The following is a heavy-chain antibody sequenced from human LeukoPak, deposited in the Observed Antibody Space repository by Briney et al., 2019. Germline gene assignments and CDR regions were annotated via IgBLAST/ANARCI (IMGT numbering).Heavy chain of an antibody. Sequence: SETLSLTCTVSGDSFSGYYWNRIRQPPGKGLEWIGYLFPSGNTNYNPSLKSRVTISADTSKNHLSLKLSSVTAADTAVYYCARLTGLSYMDVWGKGTTVTVSS. J-gene: IGHJ6*03. CDR2: LFPSGNT. CDR3: ARLTGLSYMDV. D-gene: IGHD3-10*01. CDR1: GDSFSGYY. V-gene: IGHV4-4*09.